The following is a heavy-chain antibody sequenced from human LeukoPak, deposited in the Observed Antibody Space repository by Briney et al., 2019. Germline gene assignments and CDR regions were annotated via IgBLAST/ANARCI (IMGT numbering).Heavy chain of an antibody. Sequence: PGGSLRLSCAASGFTFSSYAMSWVRQAPGKGLEWVAIIWHDGSNKYYADSVKGRFTISRDNSKNTLYLQMNSLRAEDTAVYYCARDLGSLRNWFDPWGQGTLVTVSS. V-gene: IGHV3-33*08. CDR3: ARDLGSLRNWFDP. D-gene: IGHD3-16*01. J-gene: IGHJ5*02. CDR1: GFTFSSYA. CDR2: IWHDGSNK.